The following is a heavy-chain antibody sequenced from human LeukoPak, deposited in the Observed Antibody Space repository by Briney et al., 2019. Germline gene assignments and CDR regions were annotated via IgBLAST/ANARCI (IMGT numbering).Heavy chain of an antibody. CDR1: GYTFTSYD. V-gene: IGHV1-8*03. CDR3: ARTPHYDSVTGPYAFYYYYYMDV. Sequence: ASVKVSCKASGYTFTSYDINWVRQATGQGLEWMGWMNPNSGNTGYAQKFQGRVTITRNTSISTAYIEPSSLRSEDTAVYYCARTPHYDSVTGPYAFYYYYYMDVWGKGTTVTVSS. J-gene: IGHJ6*03. D-gene: IGHD3-9*01. CDR2: MNPNSGNT.